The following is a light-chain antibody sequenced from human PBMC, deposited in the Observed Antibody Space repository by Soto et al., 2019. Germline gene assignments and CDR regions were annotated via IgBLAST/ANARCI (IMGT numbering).Light chain of an antibody. Sequence: DIQMTQSPSSVSASVGDRVTISCRASQYISSWLAWYRQKPGKAPELLIYAASTLQSGVPSRFSGSGSGTEFTLTISSLQPDDFATYYCQQYNTFWTFGQGTKVEI. CDR2: AAS. CDR3: QQYNTFWT. V-gene: IGKV1-12*01. CDR1: QYISSW. J-gene: IGKJ1*01.